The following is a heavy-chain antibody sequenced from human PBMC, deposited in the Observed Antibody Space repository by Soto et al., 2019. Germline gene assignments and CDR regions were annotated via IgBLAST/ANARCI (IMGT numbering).Heavy chain of an antibody. J-gene: IGHJ5*02. V-gene: IGHV5-51*01. CDR2: IYPDDSDT. CDR3: ARLEWLSLAAWFDP. D-gene: IGHD3-3*01. CDR1: GYSFTNYW. Sequence: GESLKISCKGSGYSFTNYWIGWVRQMPGKGLEWMGMIYPDDSDTKYSPSFQGQVTFSADKSINTAYLQWSSLKASDTAIYYCARLEWLSLAAWFDPWGQGTLVTLSS.